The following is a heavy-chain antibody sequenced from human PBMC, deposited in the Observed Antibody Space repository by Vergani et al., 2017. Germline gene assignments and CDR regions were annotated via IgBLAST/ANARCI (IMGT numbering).Heavy chain of an antibody. V-gene: IGHV5-51*01. D-gene: IGHD2-21*01. Sequence: EVMLVQSGAEVKKPGESLKISCKYSESSFISNEIAWVRQMSGEGLQWMGNINPIDSKIAYSPSFQGQAIMSLNKSITTAYLQWRSLKASDTAIYYCTRHVPCGDGACLHFDHWGQGTKVTVSS. CDR2: INPIDSKI. CDR3: TRHVPCGDGACLHFDH. CDR1: ESSFISNE. J-gene: IGHJ4*02.